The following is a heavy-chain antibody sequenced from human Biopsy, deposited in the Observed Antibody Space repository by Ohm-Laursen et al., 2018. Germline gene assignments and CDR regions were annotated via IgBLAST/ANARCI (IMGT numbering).Heavy chain of an antibody. D-gene: IGHD4-11*01. Sequence: TLSLTCTVSGGSISNNNYYWGWIRQRPGKGLEWIGYIFNSANTYYNPSLKNLITISGDTSKNQFSLKLNSVTAADTAVYYCARDSGILNYGNFKYYHYYGMDVWGQGTKVTVSS. CDR1: GGSISNNNYY. J-gene: IGHJ6*02. CDR3: ARDSGILNYGNFKYYHYYGMDV. CDR2: IFNSANT. V-gene: IGHV4-31*01.